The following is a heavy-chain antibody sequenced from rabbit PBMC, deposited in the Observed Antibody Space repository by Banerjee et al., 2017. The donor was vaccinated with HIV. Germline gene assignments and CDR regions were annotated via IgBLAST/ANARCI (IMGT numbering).Heavy chain of an antibody. CDR3: ARDHPGDGDGIFNL. J-gene: IGHJ4*01. V-gene: IGHV1S40*01. CDR1: GFSFSSGYD. CDR2: IYTGDGGT. D-gene: IGHD7-1*01. Sequence: QPLEESGGDLVKPGASLTLTCTASGFSFSSGYDMCWVRQAPGKGLEWIAMIYTGDGGTRYASWAKGRFTISKTSSTTVTLQLNSLTAADTATYFCARDHPGDGDGIFNLWGPGTLVTVS.